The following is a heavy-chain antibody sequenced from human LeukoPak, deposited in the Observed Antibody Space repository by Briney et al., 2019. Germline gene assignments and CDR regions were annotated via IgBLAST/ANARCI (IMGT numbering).Heavy chain of an antibody. CDR1: GFTFSSYA. Sequence: GGSLRLSCAASGFTFSSYAMHWVRQAPGKGLEYVSAISSNGGSTYYANSVKGRFTISRDNSKNTLYLQMGSLRAEDMAVYYCARDSGYCSGGSCRFNYYYYYMDVWGKGTTVTVSS. D-gene: IGHD2-15*01. J-gene: IGHJ6*03. CDR3: ARDSGYCSGGSCRFNYYYYYMDV. CDR2: ISSNGGST. V-gene: IGHV3-64*01.